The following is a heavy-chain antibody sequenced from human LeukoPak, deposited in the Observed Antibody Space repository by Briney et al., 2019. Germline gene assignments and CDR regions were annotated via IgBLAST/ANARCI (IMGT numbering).Heavy chain of an antibody. CDR3: ARNYYGSAVYYNLDF. V-gene: IGHV4-34*01. Sequence: NSSETLSLTCAVYGGSLSGYYWSWIRQPPGKGLEWIGDINHSGSTNCNPSLESRVTMLVDTSKNQFSLKLSSVTAADTAVYYCARNYYGSAVYYNLDFWGQGTLVTVSS. CDR1: GGSLSGYY. J-gene: IGHJ4*02. D-gene: IGHD3-10*01. CDR2: INHSGST.